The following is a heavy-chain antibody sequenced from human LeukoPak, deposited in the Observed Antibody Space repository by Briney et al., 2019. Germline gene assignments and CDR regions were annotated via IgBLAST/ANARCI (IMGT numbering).Heavy chain of an antibody. D-gene: IGHD1-7*01. CDR3: ARAELRGWFDP. CDR1: GGSINSGGYS. Sequence: SETLSLTCTVSGGSINSGGYSWSWIRQHPGKGLEWIGYIYYSGSTYYNPSLKSRVTISVDTSKNQFSLKLSSVTAADTAVYYCARAELRGWFDPWGQGTLVTVSS. J-gene: IGHJ5*02. CDR2: IYYSGST. V-gene: IGHV4-31*03.